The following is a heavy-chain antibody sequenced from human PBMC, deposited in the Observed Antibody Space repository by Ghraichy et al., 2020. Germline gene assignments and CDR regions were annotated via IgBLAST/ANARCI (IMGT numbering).Heavy chain of an antibody. V-gene: IGHV3-21*01. CDR1: GFPFSSYT. CDR3: ASRCSSPTCYSFLVDY. CDR2: ISSSSSYI. Sequence: GESLNISCAASGFPFSSYTMSWVRQAPGKGLEWVSSISSSSSYIYYTDSVKGRFTISRDNAKNSLYLQMNSLRAEDTAVYYCASRCSSPTCYSFLVDYWGQGTLVTVSS. J-gene: IGHJ4*02. D-gene: IGHD2-2*01.